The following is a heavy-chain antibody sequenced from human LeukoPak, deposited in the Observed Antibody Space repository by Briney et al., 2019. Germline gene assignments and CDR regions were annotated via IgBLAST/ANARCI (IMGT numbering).Heavy chain of an antibody. CDR1: GGSISSYY. J-gene: IGHJ6*03. V-gene: IGHV4-59*12. D-gene: IGHD5-18*01. CDR3: AREGRYRYGYNEYHLYMDI. CDR2: IYYDGST. Sequence: SETLSLTCTVSGGSISSYYWSWIRQSPGKGLEWIGYIYYDGSTNYDPSLRGRVTISVDTPKNQFSLKLSSVTAAETAVYYCAREGRYRYGYNEYHLYMDIWGKGTTVTVSS.